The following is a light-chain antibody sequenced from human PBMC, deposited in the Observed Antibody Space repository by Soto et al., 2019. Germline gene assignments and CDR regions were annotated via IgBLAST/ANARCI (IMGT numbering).Light chain of an antibody. J-gene: IGLJ1*01. CDR1: SSDVGAFNY. CDR2: EVT. Sequence: QSALTQPASVSWSPGQSITISCTATSSDVGAFNYVSWYQQHPGKAPTNLMIYEVTNLPSGVSNRFSGSKSGNTASLTISGLQAEDEADYYCSSYTSSSTYVFGTGTKVTVL. CDR3: SSYTSSSTYV. V-gene: IGLV2-14*01.